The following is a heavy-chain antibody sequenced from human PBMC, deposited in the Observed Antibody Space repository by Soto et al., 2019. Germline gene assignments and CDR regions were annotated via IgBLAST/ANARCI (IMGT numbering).Heavy chain of an antibody. J-gene: IGHJ5*02. CDR3: ARGSPYYDFWENWFDP. V-gene: IGHV4-61*01. D-gene: IGHD3-3*01. CDR2: IYYSGST. Sequence: PSETLSLTCTVSGCSVSSGRYYWSWIRQPPGKGLEWIGYIYYSGSTNYNPSLESRVTISVDASRNQFSLKLSSVTAADTAVYYCARGSPYYDFWENWFDPWGQGTLVTVSS. CDR1: GCSVSSGRYY.